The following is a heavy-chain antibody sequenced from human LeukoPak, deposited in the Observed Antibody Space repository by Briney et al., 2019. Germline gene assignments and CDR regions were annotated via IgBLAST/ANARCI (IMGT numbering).Heavy chain of an antibody. J-gene: IGHJ6*02. Sequence: GGSLRLSCSASGFIFSDYSMHWVRQAPGKGLEYVSGISANGGSTSYADPVKDRFTISRDNSKTTLYLQMSSLRAEDTAVYYCVKDLGGTGDGNYYYYGMDVWGQGTTVTVSS. CDR1: GFIFSDYS. V-gene: IGHV3-64D*06. D-gene: IGHD7-27*01. CDR3: VKDLGGTGDGNYYYYGMDV. CDR2: ISANGGST.